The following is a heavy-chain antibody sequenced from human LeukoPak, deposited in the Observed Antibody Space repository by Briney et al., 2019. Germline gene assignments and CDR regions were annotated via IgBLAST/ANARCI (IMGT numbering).Heavy chain of an antibody. J-gene: IGHJ4*02. Sequence: GGSLRLSCAASGYTFSNAWMSWVRQAPGKGVEWVGRIKSKIDGWTTNYAAPVKGRFTISRDDSNNTLYLQINSLKSEDTAVYYCTTDASMVRSRTYYFDYWGQGTLVTVSS. V-gene: IGHV3-15*01. CDR1: GYTFSNAW. D-gene: IGHD3-10*01. CDR3: TTDASMVRSRTYYFDY. CDR2: IKSKIDGWTT.